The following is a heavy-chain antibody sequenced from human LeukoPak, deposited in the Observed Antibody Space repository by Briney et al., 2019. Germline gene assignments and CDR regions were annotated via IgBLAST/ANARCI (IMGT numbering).Heavy chain of an antibody. Sequence: AGGSLRLSCAASGFTFSNYGMSWVRQAPGKGLEWVLAMSGSGSSTYYADSVKGRFTISRDNSKNALYLQKNSLRAEDTAVYFCAKGHDDGEGYYYFDYWGQGTLVSVAS. CDR2: MSGSGSST. CDR3: AKGHDDGEGYYYFDY. J-gene: IGHJ4*02. V-gene: IGHV3-23*01. CDR1: GFTFSNYG. D-gene: IGHD3-3*01.